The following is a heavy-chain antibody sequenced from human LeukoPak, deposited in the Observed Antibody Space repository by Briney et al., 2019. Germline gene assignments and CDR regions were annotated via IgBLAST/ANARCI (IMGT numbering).Heavy chain of an antibody. Sequence: SETLSLTCTVSGGSISSSHYYWDWIRQPPGKGLEWIGSIYFSGSTYYNPSLKSRVTISVDTSKNQFSLKLTSVTAADTAVYYCARGYSSSWYLNWFDPWGQGTLVTVSS. V-gene: IGHV4-39*07. CDR2: IYFSGST. J-gene: IGHJ5*02. CDR1: GGSISSSHYY. CDR3: ARGYSSSWYLNWFDP. D-gene: IGHD6-13*01.